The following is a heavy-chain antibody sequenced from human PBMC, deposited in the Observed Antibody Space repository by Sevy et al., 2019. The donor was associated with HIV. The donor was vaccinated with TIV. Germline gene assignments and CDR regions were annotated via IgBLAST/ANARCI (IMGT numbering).Heavy chain of an antibody. CDR1: GFTFSKYS. D-gene: IGHD2-8*01. CDR2: LSFGCGEI. CDR3: AREGCTKPHDY. J-gene: IGHJ4*02. Sequence: GGSLRLSCAASGFTFSKYSMSWVRQPPGKGLEWVSTLSFGCGEINYADSVKGRFTISGDNSKSSVYLKMNNLRPEDTAVYYCAREGCTKPHDYWGQGTLVTVSS. V-gene: IGHV3-23*01.